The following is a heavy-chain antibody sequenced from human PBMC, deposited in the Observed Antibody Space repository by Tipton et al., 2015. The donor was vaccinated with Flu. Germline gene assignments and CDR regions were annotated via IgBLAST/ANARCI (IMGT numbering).Heavy chain of an antibody. V-gene: IGHV1-69*01. J-gene: IGHJ3*02. D-gene: IGHD3-22*01. Sequence: QLVQSGAEVKKPGSSVKVSCKASGGTFSSYAISWVRQAPGQGLEWMGGIIPIFGTANYAQKFQGRVTITADESTSTAYMELSSLRSEDTAVYYCARDLRSYYDSSGYNDIWGQGTMVTVSS. CDR1: GGTFSSYA. CDR2: IIPIFGTA. CDR3: ARDLRSYYDSSGYNDI.